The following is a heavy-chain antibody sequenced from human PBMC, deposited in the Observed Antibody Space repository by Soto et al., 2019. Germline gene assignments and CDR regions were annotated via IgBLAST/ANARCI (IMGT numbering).Heavy chain of an antibody. CDR3: ARGQQPGPLYYYYGMDV. CDR1: GYTFTSYG. V-gene: IGHV1-18*01. CDR2: ISAYNGNT. D-gene: IGHD6-13*01. J-gene: IGHJ6*02. Sequence: GASVKVSCKASGYTFTSYGISWVRQAPGQGLEWMGWISAYNGNTNYAQKLQGRVTMTTDTSTSTAYMELRSLRSDDTAVYYCARGQQPGPLYYYYGMDVWGQGTTVTVSS.